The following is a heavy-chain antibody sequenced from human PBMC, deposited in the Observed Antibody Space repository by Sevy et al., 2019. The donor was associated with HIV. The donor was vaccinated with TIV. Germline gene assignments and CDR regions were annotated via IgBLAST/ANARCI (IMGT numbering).Heavy chain of an antibody. J-gene: IGHJ4*02. V-gene: IGHV1-58*01. CDR1: GFIFLTSA. Sequence: ASVKVSCKASGFIFLTSAVQWVRQARDQRLEWIGGIVVASDSTTYAEGFQERLTISKDMSTDTVYMHLSSLTSDDTATYFCAIDVWEADSSIHFPYWGQGTLVTVSS. CDR2: IVVASDST. CDR3: AIDVWEADSSIHFPY. D-gene: IGHD3-16*01.